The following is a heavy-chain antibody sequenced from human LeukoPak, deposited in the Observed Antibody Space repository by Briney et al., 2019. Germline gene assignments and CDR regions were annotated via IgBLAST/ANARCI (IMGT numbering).Heavy chain of an antibody. V-gene: IGHV4-4*02. CDR3: ATYYDILSGYTFDY. CDR1: GFTLSTYAM. Sequence: GSLRLSCAASGFTLSTYAMNWVRQPPGKGLEWIGEIHDTGSTNYNPPLKSRVTMSLDKSKNQFSLNLNSVTAADTAVYYCATYYDILSGYTFDYWGQGTLVAVSS. D-gene: IGHD3-9*01. J-gene: IGHJ4*02. CDR2: IHDTGST.